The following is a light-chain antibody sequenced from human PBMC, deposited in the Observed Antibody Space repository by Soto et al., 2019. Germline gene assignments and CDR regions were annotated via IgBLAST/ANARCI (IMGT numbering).Light chain of an antibody. CDR1: NSDVGGYNY. CDR3: SSYAGINNYV. J-gene: IGLJ1*01. CDR2: AIN. V-gene: IGLV2-8*01. Sequence: QSVLIPPASVSGSPGQSITIFCTGTNSDVGGYNYVSWYHQHPGKAPKLMIYAINKRPSGVPDRFSGSKSGNTASLTVSGLQTEDEADYYCSSYAGINNYVFGTGTKVTVL.